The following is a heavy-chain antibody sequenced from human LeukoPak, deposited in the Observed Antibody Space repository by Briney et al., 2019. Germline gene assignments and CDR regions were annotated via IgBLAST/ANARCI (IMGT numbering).Heavy chain of an antibody. J-gene: IGHJ4*02. V-gene: IGHV1-8*01. Sequence: ASVKVSCKASGYTFTSYDINWVRQATGQGLEWMGWMNPNSGNTGYAQKFQGRVTMTRNTSISTAYMELSSLRSEGTAVYYCARYCSSTSCYPDWGQGTLVTVSS. CDR2: MNPNSGNT. CDR1: GYTFTSYD. D-gene: IGHD2-2*01. CDR3: ARYCSSTSCYPD.